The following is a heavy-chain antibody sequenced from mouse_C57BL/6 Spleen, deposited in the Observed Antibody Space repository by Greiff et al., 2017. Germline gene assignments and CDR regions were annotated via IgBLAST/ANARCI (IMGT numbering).Heavy chain of an antibody. J-gene: IGHJ1*03. CDR3: VRHYYGYGDWYFDV. Sequence: EAGGGLVQPKGSLKLSCAASGFSFNTYAMNWVRQAPGKGLEWVARIRSKSNNYATYYADSVKDRFTISRDDSESMLYLQMNNLKTEDTAMYYCVRHYYGYGDWYFDVWGTGTTVTVSS. CDR1: GFSFNTYA. D-gene: IGHD2-2*01. V-gene: IGHV10-1*01. CDR2: IRSKSNNYAT.